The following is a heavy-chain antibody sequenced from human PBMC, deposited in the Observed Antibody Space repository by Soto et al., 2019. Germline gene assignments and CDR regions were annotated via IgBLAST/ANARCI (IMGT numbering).Heavy chain of an antibody. V-gene: IGHV4-34*01. CDR1: GGSFSGYY. Sequence: SETLSLTCAVYGGSFSGYYWSWIRQPPGKGLEWIGEINHSGSTNYNPSLKSRVTISVDTSKNQFSLKLSSVTAADAAVYYCARKYSGSYYANFDYWGQGTLVTVSS. CDR3: ARKYSGSYYANFDY. J-gene: IGHJ4*02. D-gene: IGHD1-26*01. CDR2: INHSGST.